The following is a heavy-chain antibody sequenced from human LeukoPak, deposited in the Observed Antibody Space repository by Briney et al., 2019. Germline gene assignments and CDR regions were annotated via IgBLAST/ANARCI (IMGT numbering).Heavy chain of an antibody. CDR3: AKGYDSSGYYFNSHDY. D-gene: IGHD3-22*01. Sequence: GGSLRLSCAASGFTFRSYAMSWARQAPGKGLEWVSTISGSGGNTYYADSVKGRFTISRDNSKNTVYVQMNSLRAEDTAVYYCAKGYDSSGYYFNSHDYWGQGTPVTVSS. V-gene: IGHV3-23*01. CDR1: GFTFRSYA. J-gene: IGHJ4*02. CDR2: ISGSGGNT.